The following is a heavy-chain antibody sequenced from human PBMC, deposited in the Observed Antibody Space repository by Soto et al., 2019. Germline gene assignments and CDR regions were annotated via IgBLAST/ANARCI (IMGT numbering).Heavy chain of an antibody. CDR2: ISGSGGST. CDR1: GFTFSSYA. V-gene: IGHV3-23*01. CDR3: AKDLGGPSYYGSGRVTYFDY. Sequence: GGSLRLSCAASGFTFSSYAMSWVRQAPGKGLEWVSAISGSGGSTYYADSVKGRFTISRDNSKNTLYLQMDSLRAEDTAVYYCAKDLGGPSYYGSGRVTYFDYWGQGTLVTVSS. D-gene: IGHD3-10*01. J-gene: IGHJ4*02.